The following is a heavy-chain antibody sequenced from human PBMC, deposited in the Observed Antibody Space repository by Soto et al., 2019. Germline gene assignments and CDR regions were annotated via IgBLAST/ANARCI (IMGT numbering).Heavy chain of an antibody. CDR1: GGSISPYY. D-gene: IGHD1-26*01. CDR2: IYTSGRT. Sequence: SETLSLTCTVSGGSISPYYWSWIRQPAGTGLEWFGRIYTSGRTNYNPSLKSRIAISVDTSKNQFSLRLRSVTAEDTAMYYCARGGGSYYEDWFDPWGQG. J-gene: IGHJ5*02. CDR3: ARGGGSYYEDWFDP. V-gene: IGHV4-4*07.